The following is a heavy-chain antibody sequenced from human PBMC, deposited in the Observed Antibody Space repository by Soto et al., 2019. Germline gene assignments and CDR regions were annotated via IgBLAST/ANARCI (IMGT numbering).Heavy chain of an antibody. V-gene: IGHV1-24*01. CDR3: GSSFSRSSVLGFFDS. CDR2: FDPEDGEV. D-gene: IGHD6-6*01. J-gene: IGHJ5*01. Sequence: QVQLIQSGAEVRKPGASVKVSCKVSGYSLTELSMHWVRQAPGKGLEWMGGFDPEDGEVNYAEKFQGRVTMTEDTSTDTAYLDVSSLRSEDTATFYCGSSFSRSSVLGFFDSWGQGTLVTVSS. CDR1: GYSLTELS.